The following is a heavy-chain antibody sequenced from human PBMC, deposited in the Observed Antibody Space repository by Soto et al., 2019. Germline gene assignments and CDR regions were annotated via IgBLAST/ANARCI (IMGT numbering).Heavy chain of an antibody. CDR2: INPSTLVT. D-gene: IGHD3-10*01. CDR1: GYTLTHYY. Sequence: ASVKVSCKASGYTLTHYYMHWVRQAPGQGPEWVGVINPSTLVTSYAQKFQGRVTMTRDTSTSTVYMELNSLRFDDTAVYYCARDSGYGSGSSVNHYLDYWGHGTQVTVSS. J-gene: IGHJ4*01. V-gene: IGHV1-46*01. CDR3: ARDSGYGSGSSVNHYLDY.